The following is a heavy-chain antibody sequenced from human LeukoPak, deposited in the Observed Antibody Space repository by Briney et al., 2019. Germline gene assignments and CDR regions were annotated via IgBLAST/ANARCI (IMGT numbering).Heavy chain of an antibody. CDR3: ARVATSRCGYXXXRNDG. V-gene: IGHV4-59*01. D-gene: IGHD6-25*01. CDR1: GGSISSYY. CDR2: IYYSGST. Sequence: SETLSLTCTVSGGSISSYYWSWIRQPPGKGLEWIGYIYYSGSTNYNPSLTSRVTISVDTSKNQFSLKLSSVTAADTAVYYCARVATSRCGYXXXRNDGWGQGTTVTVSS. J-gene: IGHJ6*02.